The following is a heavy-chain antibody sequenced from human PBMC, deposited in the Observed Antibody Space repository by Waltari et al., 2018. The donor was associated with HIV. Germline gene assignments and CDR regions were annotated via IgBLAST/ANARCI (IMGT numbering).Heavy chain of an antibody. CDR3: AAGKSQRDFDY. D-gene: IGHD2-2*01. Sequence: QMQLVQSGPEVKKPGTSVKVSCKASGFTFTSYAVQWVRQARGQRLEWIGWSVVGSGNTNYAQKFQERVTITRDMSTSTAYMELSSLRSEDTAVYYCAAGKSQRDFDYWGQGTLVTVSS. V-gene: IGHV1-58*01. CDR1: GFTFTSYA. CDR2: SVVGSGNT. J-gene: IGHJ4*02.